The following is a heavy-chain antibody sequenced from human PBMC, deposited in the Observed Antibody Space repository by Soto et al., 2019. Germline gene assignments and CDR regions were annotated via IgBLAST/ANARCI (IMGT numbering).Heavy chain of an antibody. V-gene: IGHV2-26*01. CDR2: IFSSDDK. D-gene: IGHD5-12*01. CDR3: ARIRGYDSLVPVDY. Sequence: QVTLKEAGPVLVKPTETLTLTCTVSGLSLNTDGMGVSWIRQPPGKALEWLAQIFSSDDKSYSASLKSRLSISKDSSGSQVVLSVTNMDPVDTATYYCARIRGYDSLVPVDYWGQGILVTVSS. J-gene: IGHJ4*02. CDR1: GLSLNTDGMG.